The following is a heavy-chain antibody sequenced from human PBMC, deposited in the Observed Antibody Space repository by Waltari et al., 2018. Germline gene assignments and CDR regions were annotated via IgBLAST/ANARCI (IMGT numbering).Heavy chain of an antibody. CDR3: ARDQCSGGGCYRTNYYYGMDV. CDR1: GGTFSSYA. CDR2: IMPILGIA. Sequence: QVQLVQSGAEVKKPGSSVKVSCKASGGTFSSYAISWVRQAPGQGLEWMGRIMPILGIANDAQKFQGRVTITADKSTGTAYMELSSLRSEDTAVYYCARDQCSGGGCYRTNYYYGMDVWGQGTTVTVSS. V-gene: IGHV1-69*04. D-gene: IGHD2-15*01. J-gene: IGHJ6*02.